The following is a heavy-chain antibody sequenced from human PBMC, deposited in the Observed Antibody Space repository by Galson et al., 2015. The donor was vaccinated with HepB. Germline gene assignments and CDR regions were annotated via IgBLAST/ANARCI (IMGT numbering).Heavy chain of an antibody. J-gene: IGHJ4*02. Sequence: SLRLSCAASGFTFSNAWMDWVRQAPGKGLEWVGRVKTKADGGATKYAAPVNGRFTISRDDTKNTLYLQMNSLKTEDTAVYYCTTGRFPGVNVDTAHWGQGTLVTVSS. V-gene: IGHV3-15*06. CDR3: TTGRFPGVNVDTAH. D-gene: IGHD5-18*01. CDR2: VKTKADGGAT. CDR1: GFTFSNAW.